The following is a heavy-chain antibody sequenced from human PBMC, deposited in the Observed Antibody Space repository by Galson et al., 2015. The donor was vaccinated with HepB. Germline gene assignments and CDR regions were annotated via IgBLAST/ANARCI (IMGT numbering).Heavy chain of an antibody. J-gene: IGHJ5*02. Sequence: SLRLSCAASGLTFSDAWMYWVRKARGKRLEVIVRTKSKTDNDTTGYAAPVEGRFTISRDDSKNTLYLQMNGLKTEDTAVYYCTTLQWTWGQGTLVTVSS. CDR3: TTLQWT. V-gene: IGHV3-15*01. D-gene: IGHD6-19*01. CDR2: TKSKTDNDTT. CDR1: GLTFSDAW.